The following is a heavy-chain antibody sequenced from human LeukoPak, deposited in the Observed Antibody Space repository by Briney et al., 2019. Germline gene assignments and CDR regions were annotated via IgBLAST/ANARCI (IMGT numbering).Heavy chain of an antibody. CDR3: ATLEYYYDSSGYFFNWFDP. Sequence: GGSLRLSCAASGFTVSSNYMSWVRQAPGKGLEWVSVIYSGGSTYYADSVKGRFTISRDNAKNSLYLQMNSLRAEDTAVYYCATLEYYYDSSGYFFNWFDPWGQGTLVTVSS. CDR1: GFTVSSNY. CDR2: IYSGGST. J-gene: IGHJ5*02. V-gene: IGHV3-53*01. D-gene: IGHD3-22*01.